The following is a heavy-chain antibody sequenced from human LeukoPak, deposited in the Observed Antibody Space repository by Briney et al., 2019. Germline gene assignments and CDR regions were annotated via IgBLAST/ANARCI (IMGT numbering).Heavy chain of an antibody. Sequence: PSGTLSLTCAVSGGSISSSNWWSWVRQPPGKGLEWIGEIYHSGSTNYNPSLKSRVTISVDKSKNQFSLKLSSVTAADTAVYYCARIGPYYDILTGYYSVFDYWGQGTLVTVSS. J-gene: IGHJ4*02. V-gene: IGHV4-4*02. D-gene: IGHD3-9*01. CDR1: GGSISSSNW. CDR3: ARIGPYYDILTGYYSVFDY. CDR2: IYHSGST.